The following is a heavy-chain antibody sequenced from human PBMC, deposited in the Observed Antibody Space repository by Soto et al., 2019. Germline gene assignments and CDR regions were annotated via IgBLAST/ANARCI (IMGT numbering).Heavy chain of an antibody. CDR2: ISGGGDET. CDR3: AKDWPAASEGYYYYYYGMDV. CDR1: GFTFRNYA. D-gene: IGHD2-2*01. V-gene: IGHV3-23*01. J-gene: IGHJ6*02. Sequence: PGGSLRLSCAASGFTFRNYAMTWVRQAPGKGLEWVSGISGGGDETYNADSVKGRFTISRDNSKNTLYLQMNSLRAEDTAVYYCAKDWPAASEGYYYYYYGMDVWGQGTTVTVSS.